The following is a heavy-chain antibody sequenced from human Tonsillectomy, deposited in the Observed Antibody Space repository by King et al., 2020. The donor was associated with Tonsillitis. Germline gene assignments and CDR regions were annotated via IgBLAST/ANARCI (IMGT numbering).Heavy chain of an antibody. J-gene: IGHJ2*01. CDR1: GGSFSDYY. D-gene: IGHD3-22*01. CDR2: INHSGNT. Sequence: VQLQQWGAGLSKPSETLSLTCALYGGSFSDYYWSWIRQPPRKGLEWIGEINHSGNTNYNPSLNSRVTMSVDTSKNQFSLRLSSVTAADTAVYYCARRVYYDGSGSRSDWYFDLWGRGTLVTVSS. V-gene: IGHV4-34*01. CDR3: ARRVYYDGSGSRSDWYFDL.